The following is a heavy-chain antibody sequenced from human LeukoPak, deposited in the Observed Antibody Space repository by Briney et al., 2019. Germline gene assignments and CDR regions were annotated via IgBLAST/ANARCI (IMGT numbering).Heavy chain of an antibody. CDR3: ARAWEYSYDPAPVGAAAFDI. V-gene: IGHV1-2*02. Sequence: GASVKVSCKASGYTFTGYYMHWVRQAPGQGLEWMGWINPNSGCTNYAQKFQGRVTMTRDTSISTAYMELSRLRSDDTAVYCCARAWEYSYDPAPVGAAAFDIWGQGTMVTVSS. CDR1: GYTFTGYY. J-gene: IGHJ3*02. D-gene: IGHD5-18*01. CDR2: INPNSGCT.